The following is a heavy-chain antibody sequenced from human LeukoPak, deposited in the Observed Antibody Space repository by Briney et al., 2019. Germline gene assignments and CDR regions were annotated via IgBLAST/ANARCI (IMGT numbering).Heavy chain of an antibody. D-gene: IGHD3-22*01. J-gene: IGHJ3*02. CDR1: GGLISISTYY. CDR3: ARARNYYDSSDYYYEGDAFDI. CDR2: IYYSGST. Sequence: SETLSLTCTVSGGLISISTYYWGWIRQPPGKGLECIGYIYYSGSTHYNPSLKSRVTISVDTSKNQFSLKLSSVTAADMAVYFCARARNYYDSSDYYYEGDAFDIWGQGTMVTVSS. V-gene: IGHV4-61*05.